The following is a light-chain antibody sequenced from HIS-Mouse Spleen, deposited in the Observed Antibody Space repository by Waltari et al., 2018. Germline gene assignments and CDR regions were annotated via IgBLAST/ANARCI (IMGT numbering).Light chain of an antibody. V-gene: IGLV1-51*01. CDR3: GTWDSSLSAGV. Sequence: QSVLTQPPSVSAAPGQKVTISCSGSSSNIGNNYVSWYQQLPGTAPKLRIYDNNKRPSGIPDRLSGSKSGTSATLGITGLQTGDEADYYCGTWDSSLSAGVFGGGTKLTVL. CDR2: DNN. CDR1: SSNIGNNY. J-gene: IGLJ2*01.